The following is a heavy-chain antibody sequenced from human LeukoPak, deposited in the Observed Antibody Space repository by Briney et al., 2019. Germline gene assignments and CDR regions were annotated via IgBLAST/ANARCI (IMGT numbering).Heavy chain of an antibody. J-gene: IGHJ4*02. CDR3: AKPVWGTNRPFDY. V-gene: IGHV3-23*01. CDR1: GFTFSIYG. Sequence: PGGSLSLSCAASGFTFSIYGMTWVRQAPGKGLEWVSAISGSGGSIFYADSVKGRFTISRDNSKNTLYLQMNSLRAEDTAVYYCAKPVWGTNRPFDYWGQGTLVTVSS. D-gene: IGHD3-16*01. CDR2: ISGSGGSI.